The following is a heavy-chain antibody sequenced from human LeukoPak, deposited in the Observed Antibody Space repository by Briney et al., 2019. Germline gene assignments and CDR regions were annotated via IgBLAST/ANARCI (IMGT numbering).Heavy chain of an antibody. CDR3: ASLAYGSGSYYFDY. V-gene: IGHV4-39*01. J-gene: IGHJ4*02. CDR2: IYHSGST. CDR1: GVSISSSSYY. Sequence: SQTLSLTCTVSGVSISSSSYYWGWIRQPPGKGLEWIGSIYHSGSTYYNPSLKSRVTISVDTSKNQFSLKLSSVTAADTAVYYCASLAYGSGSYYFDYWGQGTLVTVSS. D-gene: IGHD3-10*01.